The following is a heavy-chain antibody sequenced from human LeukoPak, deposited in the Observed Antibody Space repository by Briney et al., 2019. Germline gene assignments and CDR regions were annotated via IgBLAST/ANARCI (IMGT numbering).Heavy chain of an antibody. Sequence: GGSLRLSCVASGFAFSDSTMHWVRQAPGKGLEWVSRITRDGSSTAYADSVKGRFTVSRDNARTTLYLQMNSLRVEDTAVYFCAKSRRDFWGQGTLVTVSS. CDR3: AKSRRDF. CDR1: GFAFSDST. V-gene: IGHV3-74*01. CDR2: ITRDGSST. J-gene: IGHJ4*02.